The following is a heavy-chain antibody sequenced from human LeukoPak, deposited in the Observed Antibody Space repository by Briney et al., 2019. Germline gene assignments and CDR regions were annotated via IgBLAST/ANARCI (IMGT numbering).Heavy chain of an antibody. Sequence: GASVKVSCKASGYTFTGYYMHWVRQAPGQGLEWMGWINPNSGGTNYAQKFQGRVTMTRDTSISTAYMELSGLRSDDTAVYYCARDRSRFLGLCYFDYWGQGTLVTVSS. CDR2: INPNSGGT. CDR3: ARDRSRFLGLCYFDY. J-gene: IGHJ4*02. CDR1: GYTFTGYY. D-gene: IGHD3-16*01. V-gene: IGHV1-2*02.